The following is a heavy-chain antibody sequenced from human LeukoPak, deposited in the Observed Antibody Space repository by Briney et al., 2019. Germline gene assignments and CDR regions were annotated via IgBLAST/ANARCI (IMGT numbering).Heavy chain of an antibody. Sequence: PGGSLRLSCAASGFTFSSYWMSWVRQAPGKGLEWVANIKQDGSEKYYVDSVKGRFTISRDNAKNSLYLQMNSLRAEDTAVYYCASEGGDSSGRFDIWGQGTMVTVSS. CDR1: GFTFSSYW. J-gene: IGHJ3*02. D-gene: IGHD6-19*01. V-gene: IGHV3-7*01. CDR3: ASEGGDSSGRFDI. CDR2: IKQDGSEK.